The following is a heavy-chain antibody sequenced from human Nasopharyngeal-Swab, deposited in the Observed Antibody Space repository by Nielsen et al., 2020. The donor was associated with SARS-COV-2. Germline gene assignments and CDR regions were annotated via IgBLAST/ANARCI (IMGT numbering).Heavy chain of an antibody. CDR3: AKDPGVRSPYCGGDCYPHDAFDI. CDR1: GFTFSSYA. CDR2: ISGSGGST. J-gene: IGHJ3*02. V-gene: IGHV3-23*01. Sequence: GESLKISCAASGFTFSSYAMSWVRQAPGKGLEWVSAISGSGGSTYCADSVKGRFTISRDNSKNTLYLQMNSLRAEDTAVYYCAKDPGVRSPYCGGDCYPHDAFDIWGQGTMVTVSS. D-gene: IGHD2-21*02.